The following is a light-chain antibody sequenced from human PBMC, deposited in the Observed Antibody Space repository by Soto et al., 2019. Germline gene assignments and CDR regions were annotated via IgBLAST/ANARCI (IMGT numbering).Light chain of an antibody. J-gene: IGLJ1*01. Sequence: QSALTQPASVSGSPGQSITISCTRTSSDVGGYNYVSWYQQHPGKAPKLMIYDVSNRPSGVSNRFSGSKSGNTASLTISGLQAEDEADYYCSSYTSSSGYVFGTGTKVTVL. CDR2: DVS. V-gene: IGLV2-14*01. CDR3: SSYTSSSGYV. CDR1: SSDVGGYNY.